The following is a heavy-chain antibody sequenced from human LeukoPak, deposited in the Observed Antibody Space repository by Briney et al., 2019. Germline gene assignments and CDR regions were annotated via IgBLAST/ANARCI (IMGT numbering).Heavy chain of an antibody. Sequence: PGGSLRLSCVASGFTFKSHSMTWVRQAPGKGLEWVSSISSDSSYIYYADSVKGRFTISRDNAQNSLYLQMNSLRPEDTAVYYCARDEWGSEYFDYWGQGTLVTVSS. CDR1: GFTFKSHS. J-gene: IGHJ4*02. V-gene: IGHV3-21*06. D-gene: IGHD7-27*01. CDR3: ARDEWGSEYFDY. CDR2: ISSDSSYI.